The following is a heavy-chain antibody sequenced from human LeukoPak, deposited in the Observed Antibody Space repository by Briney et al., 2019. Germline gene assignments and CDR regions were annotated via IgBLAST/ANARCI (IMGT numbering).Heavy chain of an antibody. J-gene: IGHJ6*03. V-gene: IGHV4-4*07. CDR3: AGEGREFDSTGSRYFYYYMDV. CDR1: GGSISSYY. D-gene: IGHD1-14*01. CDR2: FYTSESS. Sequence: PSETLSLTCTVSGGSISSYYWSWIRQPAGKGLEWIGRFYTSESSNYNPSLKSRVTMSVDTSNNQFSLKLSSVTAADTAVYYCAGEGREFDSTGSRYFYYYMDVWGKGTTVTVSS.